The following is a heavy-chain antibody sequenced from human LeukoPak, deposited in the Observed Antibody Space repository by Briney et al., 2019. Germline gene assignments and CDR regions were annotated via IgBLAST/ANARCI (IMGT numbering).Heavy chain of an antibody. CDR3: ARAGVWLPAV. V-gene: IGHV4-4*02. CDR1: GASISSDKW. Sequence: SETLSLTCAVSGASISSDKWWRWDRQPPGKGLEGSGEINHSGDTNYSPSLKRRVTMSTDKSKNEFSLRLTSVTAADTAVYYCARAGVWLPAVWGQGTLVTVSS. J-gene: IGHJ4*02. CDR2: INHSGDT. D-gene: IGHD3-9*01.